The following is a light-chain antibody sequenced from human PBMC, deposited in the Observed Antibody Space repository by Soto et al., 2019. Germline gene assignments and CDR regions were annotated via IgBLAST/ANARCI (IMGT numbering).Light chain of an antibody. J-gene: IGKJ2*01. CDR3: QQGHNWPLT. V-gene: IGKV3-15*01. Sequence: EIVMTQYPATLSVSPGERATLSCRASQSISTELAWYQQKPVQPPRLLIYSASTRATGVPARFTGSGSGLEFTLTISGLQSEDFAVYYCQQGHNWPLTFGQGTRLEI. CDR2: SAS. CDR1: QSISTE.